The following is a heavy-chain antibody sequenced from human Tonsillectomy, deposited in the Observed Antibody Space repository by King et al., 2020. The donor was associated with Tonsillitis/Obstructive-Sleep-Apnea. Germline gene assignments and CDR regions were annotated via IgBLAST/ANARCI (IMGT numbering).Heavy chain of an antibody. J-gene: IGHJ4*02. CDR2: IYYNGNT. Sequence: VQLQESGPGLVKPSQTLSLTCTVSRGSISSAGYYWSWIRQHPGKGLEWIGYIYYNGNTYYNPSLKSRLTTSVDTSKNQFSLNLSSVTAADTAVYYCARGIPTPYYFDSWGQGTLVTVSS. CDR1: RGSISSAGYY. CDR3: ARGIPTPYYFDS. V-gene: IGHV4-31*03.